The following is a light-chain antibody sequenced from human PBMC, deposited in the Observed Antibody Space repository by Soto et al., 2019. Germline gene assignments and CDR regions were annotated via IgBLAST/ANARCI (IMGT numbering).Light chain of an antibody. Sequence: QSALTQPASVSGSPGQSITISCTGTSSDVGGYNYVSWYQQHPGKAPKLMIYEVSNRPSGVSNRFSGSKSGHTASLTISGLQAEDEVDYYCSSYTSSSTPNWVFGGGTKLTVL. CDR2: EVS. J-gene: IGLJ3*02. CDR1: SSDVGGYNY. V-gene: IGLV2-14*01. CDR3: SSYTSSSTPNWV.